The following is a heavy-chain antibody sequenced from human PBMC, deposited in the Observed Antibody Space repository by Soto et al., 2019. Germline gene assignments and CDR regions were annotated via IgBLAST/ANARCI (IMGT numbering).Heavy chain of an antibody. J-gene: IGHJ5*02. CDR3: ARDRGMAGSSIAYNWFDP. Sequence: SETLSLTCTVSGGSISSGGYYWSWIRQHPGKGLEWIGYIYYSGSTYYNPSLKSRVTISVDTSKNQFSLKLSSVTAADTAVYYCARDRGMAGSSIAYNWFDPWGQGTLVTVPQ. CDR1: GGSISSGGYY. D-gene: IGHD3-10*01. CDR2: IYYSGST. V-gene: IGHV4-31*03.